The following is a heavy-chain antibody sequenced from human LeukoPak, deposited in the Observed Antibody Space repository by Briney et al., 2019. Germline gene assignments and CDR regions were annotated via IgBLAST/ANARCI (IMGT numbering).Heavy chain of an antibody. CDR1: GFTFSSYA. D-gene: IGHD3-22*01. CDR3: ARGSKDYDSSGYYYDLGDY. V-gene: IGHV3-23*01. CDR2: ISGSGGST. Sequence: GGSLRLSCAASGFTFSSYAMSWVRQAPGKGLEWVSAISGSGGSTYYADSVKGRFTISRDNSKNTLYLQMNSLRAEDTAVYYCARGSKDYDSSGYYYDLGDYWGQGTLVTVSS. J-gene: IGHJ4*02.